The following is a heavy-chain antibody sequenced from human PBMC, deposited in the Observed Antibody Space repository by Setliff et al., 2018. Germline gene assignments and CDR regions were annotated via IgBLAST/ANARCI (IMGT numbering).Heavy chain of an antibody. CDR1: GDSLSSGTQY. CDR2: INYSGSS. V-gene: IGHV4-39*01. CDR3: AKVDIDYVMTRDNTWQYIFYMDV. D-gene: IGHD3-10*02. Sequence: SETLSLTCSVLGDSLSSGTQYWAWIRQPPGKGLEWIGNINYSGSSYYNPSLRSRVTMSVDASKNQVSLKVTSVTAEDTAVYYCAKVDIDYVMTRDNTWQYIFYMDVWGRGTTVTVSS. J-gene: IGHJ6*03.